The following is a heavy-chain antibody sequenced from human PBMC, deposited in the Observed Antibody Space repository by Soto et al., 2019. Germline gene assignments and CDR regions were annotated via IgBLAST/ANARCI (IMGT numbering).Heavy chain of an antibody. CDR1: GYSITAGGYY. J-gene: IGHJ5*02. V-gene: IGHV4-31*03. D-gene: IGHD3-22*01. CDR2: FYSSGSI. Sequence: QILLKESGPGLVKPSQTLSLTCCVSGYSITAGGYYWSWIRQHPGKGLEWIGSFYSSGSIIYNPSLKSRVSISGDTSRNQFSMTLTSVTAADTALYYCARMYSSGSGWFHPWGQGTLVTVSS. CDR3: ARMYSSGSGWFHP.